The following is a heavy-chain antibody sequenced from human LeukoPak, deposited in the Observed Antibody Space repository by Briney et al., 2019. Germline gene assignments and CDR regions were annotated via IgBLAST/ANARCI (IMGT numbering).Heavy chain of an antibody. J-gene: IGHJ4*02. V-gene: IGHV4-59*02. CDR3: AREGSGWYGYYFDY. CDR1: GDSVTNHY. D-gene: IGHD6-19*01. CDR2: IYYSGSI. Sequence: SETLSLTCIVSGDSVTNHYWSLIRQPPGKGLEWIGYIYYSGSINYNPSLKSRVTISVDTSKNQFSLKLSSVAAADTAVYYCAREGSGWYGYYFDYWGQGTLVTVSS.